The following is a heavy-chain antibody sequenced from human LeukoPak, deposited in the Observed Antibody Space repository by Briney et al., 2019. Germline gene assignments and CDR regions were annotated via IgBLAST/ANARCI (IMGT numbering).Heavy chain of an antibody. Sequence: GGSLRLSRAASGFTFSSYSMNWVRQAPGKGLEWVSSISSSSSYIYYADSVKGRFTISRDNAKNSLYLQMNSLRAEDTAVYYCARHPYIAVAGTYYYYGMDVWGQGTTVTVSS. D-gene: IGHD6-19*01. CDR3: ARHPYIAVAGTYYYYGMDV. CDR2: ISSSSSYI. CDR1: GFTFSSYS. J-gene: IGHJ6*02. V-gene: IGHV3-21*01.